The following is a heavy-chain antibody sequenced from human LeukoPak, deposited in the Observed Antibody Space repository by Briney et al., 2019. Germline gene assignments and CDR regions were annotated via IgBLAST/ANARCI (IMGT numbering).Heavy chain of an antibody. Sequence: ASVKVSCKASGYTFTSYAMHWVRQAPGQRLEWMGWINAGNGNTKYSQKFQGRVTMTRNTSISTAYMELSSLRSEDTAVYYCARVRNVRYPKLYYDYVWGSYDYWGQGTLVTVSS. J-gene: IGHJ4*02. D-gene: IGHD3-16*01. V-gene: IGHV1-3*01. CDR3: ARVRNVRYPKLYYDYVWGSYDY. CDR1: GYTFTSYA. CDR2: INAGNGNT.